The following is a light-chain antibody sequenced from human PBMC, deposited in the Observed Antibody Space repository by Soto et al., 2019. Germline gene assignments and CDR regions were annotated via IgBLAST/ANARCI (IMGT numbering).Light chain of an antibody. CDR3: QQYGSSPPGLT. Sequence: EIVLTQSPGTLSLSPGARAILSCRDSQSVSSSYLAWYLQKPGQAPRLLIYGASSRATGIPDRFSGSGSGTDFTLTISRLEPEDFAVYYCQQYGSSPPGLTFGGGTKVEIK. CDR1: QSVSSSY. V-gene: IGKV3-20*01. CDR2: GAS. J-gene: IGKJ4*01.